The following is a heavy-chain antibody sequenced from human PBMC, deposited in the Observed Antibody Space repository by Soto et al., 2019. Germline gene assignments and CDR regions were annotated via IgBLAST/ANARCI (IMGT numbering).Heavy chain of an antibody. V-gene: IGHV1-18*01. Sequence: ASVKVSCKASGYTFTSYGISWVRQAPGQGLEWMGWISAYNGNTNYAQKLQGRVTMTTDTSTSTAYMELRSLRSDDTAVYYCAKDVTSTVTFGFFDYWGQGTLVTVSS. CDR1: GYTFTSYG. CDR2: ISAYNGNT. J-gene: IGHJ4*02. D-gene: IGHD4-4*01. CDR3: AKDVTSTVTFGFFDY.